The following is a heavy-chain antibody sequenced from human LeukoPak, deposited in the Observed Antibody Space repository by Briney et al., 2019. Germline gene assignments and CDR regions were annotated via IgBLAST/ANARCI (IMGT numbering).Heavy chain of an antibody. CDR3: ARGVVNYFYAMDA. J-gene: IGHJ6*02. CDR2: IYFSGST. CDR1: GGSISRGAYY. V-gene: IGHV4-31*03. D-gene: IGHD3-22*01. Sequence: SETLSLTCTVSGGSISRGAYYWSWIRQHPGRGLEWIGYIYFSGSTYSNPSLKSRITISVDTSKNQFSLKLSSVTAADTTVYYCARGVVNYFYAMDAWGQGTTVTVSS.